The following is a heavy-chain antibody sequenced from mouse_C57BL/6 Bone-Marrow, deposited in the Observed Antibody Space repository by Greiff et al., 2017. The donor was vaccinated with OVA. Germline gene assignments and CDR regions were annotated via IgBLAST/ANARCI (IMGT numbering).Heavy chain of an antibody. CDR3: ARDAGYYGSSPSYWYFDV. CDR1: GFTFSDFY. J-gene: IGHJ1*03. CDR2: SRNKANDYTT. V-gene: IGHV7-1*01. Sequence: EVKVVESGGGLVQSGRSLRLSCATSGFTFSDFYMEWVRQAPGKGLEWIAASRNKANDYTTEYSASVKGRFIVSRDTSQSILYLQMNALRAEDTAIYYCARDAGYYGSSPSYWYFDVWGTGTTVTVSS. D-gene: IGHD1-1*01.